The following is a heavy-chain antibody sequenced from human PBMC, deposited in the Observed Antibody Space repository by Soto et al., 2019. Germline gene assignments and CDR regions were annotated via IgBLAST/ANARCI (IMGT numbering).Heavy chain of an antibody. J-gene: IGHJ3*02. CDR1: GYTFTGYY. CDR3: ARGESGYYPAGAFDI. D-gene: IGHD3-22*01. V-gene: IGHV1-2*02. Sequence: ASVKVSCKDSGYTFTGYYMHWVRQAPGQGLEWMGWINPNSGGTNYAQKFQGRVTMTRDTSISTAYMELSRLRSDDTAVYYCARGESGYYPAGAFDIWGQGTMVTVSS. CDR2: INPNSGGT.